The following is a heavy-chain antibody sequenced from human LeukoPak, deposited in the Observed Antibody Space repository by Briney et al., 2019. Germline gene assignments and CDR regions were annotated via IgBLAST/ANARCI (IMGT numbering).Heavy chain of an antibody. CDR2: ISYDGSNK. CDR3: AKDRDGGTWSFYFEN. J-gene: IGHJ4*02. D-gene: IGHD6-13*01. CDR1: GFTFSSYA. V-gene: IGHV3-30-3*01. Sequence: GGSLRLSCAASGFTFSSYAMHWVRQAPGKGLEWVAVISYDGSNKYYADSVKGRFTISRDNSKNTLYLQMNSLRAEDTAVYYCAKDRDGGTWSFYFENWGQGTLVTVSS.